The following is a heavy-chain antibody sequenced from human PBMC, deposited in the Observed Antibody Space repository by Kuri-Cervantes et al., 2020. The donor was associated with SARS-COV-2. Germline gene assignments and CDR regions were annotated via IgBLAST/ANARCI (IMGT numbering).Heavy chain of an antibody. CDR2: ISYDGSNK. Sequence: GSLRISCAASGFTFSSYGMHWVRQAPGKGLEWVAVISYDGSNKYYADSVKGRFTISRDNSKNTLYLQMNSLRAEDTAVYYCAKEYSGSWGYGYWGQGTLVTVSS. J-gene: IGHJ4*02. V-gene: IGHV3-30*18. D-gene: IGHD1-26*01. CDR3: AKEYSGSWGYGY. CDR1: GFTFSSYG.